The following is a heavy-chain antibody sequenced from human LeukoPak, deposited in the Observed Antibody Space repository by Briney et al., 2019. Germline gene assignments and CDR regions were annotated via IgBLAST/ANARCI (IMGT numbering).Heavy chain of an antibody. CDR3: ARDEWRDGYNYGRDYYYGMDV. CDR1: GGTFSSYA. CDR2: IIPIFGTA. Sequence: SVKVSCKASGGTFSSYAISWVRQAPGQGLEWMGGIIPIFGTANYAQKFQGRVTITADESTSTAYMELSSLRSEDTAVYYCARDEWRDGYNYGRDYYYGMDVWGQGTTVTVSS. D-gene: IGHD5-24*01. V-gene: IGHV1-69*13. J-gene: IGHJ6*02.